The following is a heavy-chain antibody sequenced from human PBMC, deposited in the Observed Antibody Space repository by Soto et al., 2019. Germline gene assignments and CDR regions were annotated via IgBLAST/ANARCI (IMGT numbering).Heavy chain of an antibody. V-gene: IGHV4-59*01. CDR1: GDSISTFY. D-gene: IGHD3-22*01. Sequence: SETLSLTCTVSGDSISTFYWGWMRQSPGKELEWIGYVYYTGTTNYNPSLKSRVTISVDRSKNQFSLKLTSANAADTAVYYCARGRTVRNYADDSSDYFYFFDYWGQGTQVTVSS. J-gene: IGHJ4*02. CDR3: ARGRTVRNYADDSSDYFYFFDY. CDR2: VYYTGTT.